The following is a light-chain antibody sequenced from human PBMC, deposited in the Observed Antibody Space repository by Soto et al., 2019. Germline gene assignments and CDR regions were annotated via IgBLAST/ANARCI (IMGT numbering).Light chain of an antibody. Sequence: DIQMTQSPSTLSASVGDRVTITCRASQSISSWLAWYQQKPGKAPKLLIYDASSLESGVPSRFSGSGYGTEFTLTSSSLQPDDFATYYCQQYNSYSYTFGQGTKLEIK. V-gene: IGKV1-5*01. CDR2: DAS. CDR1: QSISSW. CDR3: QQYNSYSYT. J-gene: IGKJ2*01.